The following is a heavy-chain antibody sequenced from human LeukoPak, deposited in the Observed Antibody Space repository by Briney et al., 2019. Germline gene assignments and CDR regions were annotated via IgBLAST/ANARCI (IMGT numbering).Heavy chain of an antibody. J-gene: IGHJ5*02. V-gene: IGHV6-1*01. CDR2: TYYRSKWYN. Sequence: SQTLSLTCAISGDSVSSNSAAWNWIRQSPSRGLEWLGRTYYRSKWYNDYALSVKSRITINPDTSKNQFSLQLNSVTPEDTAVYYCARSSLPRYHLLPGWNWFDPWGQGTLVTVSS. D-gene: IGHD2-2*01. CDR3: ARSSLPRYHLLPGWNWFDP. CDR1: GDSVSSNSAA.